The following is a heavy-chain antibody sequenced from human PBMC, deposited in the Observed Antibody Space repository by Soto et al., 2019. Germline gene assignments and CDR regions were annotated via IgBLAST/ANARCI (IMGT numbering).Heavy chain of an antibody. CDR1: GFAISRGYY. CDR2: IYPSVSS. CDR3: AREKVGTTFFDN. J-gene: IGHJ4*02. Sequence: SETLSLTCSVSGFAISRGYYWSWVRQPPGKGLEWIGSIYPSVSSYHNPPLATRLRLSIDTSKNQFTLNLTSVTAADTALYFCAREKVGTTFFDNWGQGIQVTVSS. V-gene: IGHV4-38-2*02. D-gene: IGHD1-1*01.